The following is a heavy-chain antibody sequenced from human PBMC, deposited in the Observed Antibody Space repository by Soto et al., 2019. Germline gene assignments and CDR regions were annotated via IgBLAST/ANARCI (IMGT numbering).Heavy chain of an antibody. J-gene: IGHJ4*02. Sequence: RRLSCTASGFTFGDYAMSWVRQAPGKGLEWVGFIRSKAYGGTTEYAASVKGRFTISRDDSKSIAYLQMNSLKTEDTAVYYCTRGSGSWSPLDCWGQGTLVTVSS. D-gene: IGHD1-26*01. CDR2: IRSKAYGGTT. CDR3: TRGSGSWSPLDC. V-gene: IGHV3-49*04. CDR1: GFTFGDYA.